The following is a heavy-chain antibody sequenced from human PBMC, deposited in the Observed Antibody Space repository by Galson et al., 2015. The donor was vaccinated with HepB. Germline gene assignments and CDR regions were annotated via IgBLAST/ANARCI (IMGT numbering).Heavy chain of an antibody. D-gene: IGHD3-3*01. J-gene: IGHJ4*02. V-gene: IGHV3-33*01. CDR1: GFTFRIHG. CDR2: IWSDGTNK. Sequence: LRLSCAASGFTFRIHGMNWVRQAPGKGLEWVASIWSDGTNKYYADSVKGRFTISRGNSKNALYLQMNSLGAEDTAVYHCAREGDPYNYWSAPGFWGQGTLVTVSS. CDR3: AREGDPYNYWSAPGF.